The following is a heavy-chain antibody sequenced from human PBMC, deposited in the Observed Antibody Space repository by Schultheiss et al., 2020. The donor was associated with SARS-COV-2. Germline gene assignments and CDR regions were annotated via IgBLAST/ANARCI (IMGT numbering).Heavy chain of an antibody. D-gene: IGHD2-2*02. V-gene: IGHV3-49*04. Sequence: GGSLRLSCAASGFTFNDYAMTWVRQAPGKGLEWVGFIRGKAYGGTTDYAASVKGRFTISRDDSKSIAYLQMSSLKTEDTAVYYCTSRYTLSPSYYGMDVWGQGTTVTVSS. CDR1: GFTFNDYA. CDR2: IRGKAYGGTT. CDR3: TSRYTLSPSYYGMDV. J-gene: IGHJ6*02.